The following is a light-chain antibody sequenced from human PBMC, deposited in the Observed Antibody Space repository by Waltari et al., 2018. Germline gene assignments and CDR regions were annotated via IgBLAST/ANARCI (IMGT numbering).Light chain of an antibody. CDR3: GSYTTRATHV. V-gene: IGLV2-14*03. CDR2: DVN. Sequence: QSALTQPASVSGSPGQSITISCTGTSSYVGGYNYVSKYQQPPGTTPKLIIFDVNRRPAGVSNRISGSKSGNTDSLTISGLQAEDEADYYCGSYTTRATHVFGIGTKVTVL. CDR1: SSYVGGYNY. J-gene: IGLJ1*01.